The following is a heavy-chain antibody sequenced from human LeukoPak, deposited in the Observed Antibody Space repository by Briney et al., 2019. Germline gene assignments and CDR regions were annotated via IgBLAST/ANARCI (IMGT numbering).Heavy chain of an antibody. Sequence: SETLSLTCAVSGGSFTEFYWNWIRLPPGKGLEWIGEIKQSGTTNYNPSLKSRVTLSVDTAKKQVSLKLTSVTAADTGVYYCARDRFNCYAYYMDVWGRGTTVTVSS. CDR2: IKQSGTT. V-gene: IGHV4-34*01. CDR3: ARDRFNCYAYYMDV. J-gene: IGHJ6*03. CDR1: GGSFTEFY. D-gene: IGHD5-12*01.